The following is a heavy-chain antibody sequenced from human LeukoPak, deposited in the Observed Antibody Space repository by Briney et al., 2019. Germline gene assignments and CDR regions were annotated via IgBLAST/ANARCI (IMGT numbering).Heavy chain of an antibody. V-gene: IGHV3-23*01. CDR1: GFTFDSYA. CDR3: AKEDYYDNSGVDY. D-gene: IGHD3-22*01. J-gene: IGHJ4*02. Sequence: QPGGSLRLSCGTSGFTFDSYAMSWVRQAPGKGLEWVSTISHGGGSRYYADSVKGRFTISRDNSKNTLYLQMNSLRAEDTAVYYCAKEDYYDNSGVDYWGQGTLVTVSS. CDR2: ISHGGGSR.